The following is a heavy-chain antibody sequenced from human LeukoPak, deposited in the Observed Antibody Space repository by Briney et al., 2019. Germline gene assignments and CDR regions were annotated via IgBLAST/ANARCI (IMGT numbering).Heavy chain of an antibody. D-gene: IGHD2-15*01. J-gene: IGHJ6*02. CDR1: GFTFSSFS. CDR2: IHFTGMT. CDR3: ARDPGGFCNGASYPPYYFYGMDV. V-gene: IGHV4-59*01. Sequence: GSLRLSCAASGFTFSSFSMNWVREAPGKGMEWIGNIHFTGMTSYSPSLRTRVTISLDASKRQFSLKLTSVTAADTAVYFCARDPGGFCNGASYPPYYFYGMDVWGRGTTVTVSS.